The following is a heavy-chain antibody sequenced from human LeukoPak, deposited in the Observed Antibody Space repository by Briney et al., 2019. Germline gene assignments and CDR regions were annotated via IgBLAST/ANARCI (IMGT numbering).Heavy chain of an antibody. CDR3: AKRGAYSNNWSISLDY. J-gene: IGHJ4*02. D-gene: IGHD6-13*01. V-gene: IGHV3-23*01. CDR2: VTSGDNT. CDR1: GFTLSSYA. Sequence: GGSLRLSCAASGFTLSSYAMSWVRQAPGKGLEWVSTVTSGDNTLYADSVKGRFTISRDNSKNTIYLQMSSLRAEDTAVYYCAKRGAYSNNWSISLDYWGQGTLVTVSS.